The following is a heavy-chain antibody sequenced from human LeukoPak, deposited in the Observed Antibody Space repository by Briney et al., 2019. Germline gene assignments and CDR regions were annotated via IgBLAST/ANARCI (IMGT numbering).Heavy chain of an antibody. CDR2: ISYDGSNK. J-gene: IGHJ5*02. CDR1: GFTFGTYA. D-gene: IGHD1-1*01. V-gene: IGHV3-30-3*01. CDR3: AREGPGGGTGTFNWFDP. Sequence: GGSLRLSCAASGFTFGTYAMHWVRQAPGKGLEWVAVISYDGSNKYYADSVKGRFTNSRDNSKNTLYLQMNSLRAEDTAVYYCAREGPGGGTGTFNWFDPWGQGTLVTVSS.